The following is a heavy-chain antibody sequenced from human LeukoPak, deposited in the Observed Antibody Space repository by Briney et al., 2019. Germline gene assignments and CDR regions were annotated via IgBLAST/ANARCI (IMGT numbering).Heavy chain of an antibody. J-gene: IGHJ4*02. CDR2: IYYSGST. CDR3: AREIYGSGSYYFDY. D-gene: IGHD3-10*01. Sequence: SQTLSLTCTVSGGSISSGGYYWSWIRQHPGKGLEWIGYIYYSGSTYYNPSLKSRVTISVDTSKNQFSLKLSSVTAADTAVYYCAREIYGSGSYYFDYWGQGTLVTVSS. V-gene: IGHV4-31*03. CDR1: GGSISSGGYY.